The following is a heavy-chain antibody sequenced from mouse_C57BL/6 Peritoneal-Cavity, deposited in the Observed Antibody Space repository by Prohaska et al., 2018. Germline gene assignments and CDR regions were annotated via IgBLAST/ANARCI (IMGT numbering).Heavy chain of an antibody. CDR2: INPNNGGT. D-gene: IGHD1-1*01. V-gene: IGHV1-22*01. CDR1: LYTFTDYN. J-gene: IGHJ1*03. CDR3: ARDNVITTVVATRYCDV. Sequence: DVQLQQSGPELVKPVASVKMSFKASLYTFTDYNMHWVKQSHGKSLEWIGYINPNNGGTSYNQKFKGKATLTVDKSSSTAYMELRSLTSEDSAVYYCARDNVITTVVATRYCDVWGTGTTVTVSS.